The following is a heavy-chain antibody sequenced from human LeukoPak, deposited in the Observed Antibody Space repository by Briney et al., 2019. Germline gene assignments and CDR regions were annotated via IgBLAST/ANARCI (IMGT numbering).Heavy chain of an antibody. V-gene: IGHV3-33*01. D-gene: IGHD3-10*01. J-gene: IGHJ6*02. CDR3: ARDLGRDYYYCGMDV. CDR2: IWYDGSNK. Sequence: GGSLRLSCAASGFTFSSYGMHWVRQAPGKGLEWVAVIWYDGSNKYYADSVKGRFTISRDNSKNTLYLQMNSLRAEDTAVYYCARDLGRDYYYCGMDVWGQGTTVTVSS. CDR1: GFTFSSYG.